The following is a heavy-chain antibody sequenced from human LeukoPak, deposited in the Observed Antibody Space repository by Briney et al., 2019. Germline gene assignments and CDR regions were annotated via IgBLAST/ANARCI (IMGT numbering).Heavy chain of an antibody. CDR1: GFTFSSYA. D-gene: IGHD6-13*01. V-gene: IGHV3-21*01. J-gene: IGHJ3*02. CDR3: ARGDQQLVLSAFDI. Sequence: PGGSLRLSCAASGFTFSSYAMSWVRQAPGRGLEWVSSISSSSSYIYYADSVKGRFTISRDNAKNSLYLQMHSLRAEDTAVYYCARGDQQLVLSAFDIWGQGTMVTVFS. CDR2: ISSSSSYI.